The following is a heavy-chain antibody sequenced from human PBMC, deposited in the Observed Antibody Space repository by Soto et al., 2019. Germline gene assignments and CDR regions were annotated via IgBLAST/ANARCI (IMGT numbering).Heavy chain of an antibody. D-gene: IGHD3-22*01. CDR3: ARRLYDTSGYRYFDF. J-gene: IGHJ4*02. Sequence: GETLKISCKASGYSFSSYWIGWVRQIPGKGLEWMGIIFPDDSETRYSPSFQGKVSISVDKSITTAYLQWSSLKASDTAMYYCARRLYDTSGYRYFDFWGQGTLVTVSS. CDR2: IFPDDSET. CDR1: GYSFSSYW. V-gene: IGHV5-51*01.